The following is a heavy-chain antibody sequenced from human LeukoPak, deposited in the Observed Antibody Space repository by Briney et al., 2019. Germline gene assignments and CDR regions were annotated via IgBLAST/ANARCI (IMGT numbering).Heavy chain of an antibody. CDR2: IYHSGST. CDR1: GGSISSGGYS. D-gene: IGHD6-13*01. Sequence: PSQTLSLTCAVSGGSISSGGYSWSWIRQPPGKGLEWIGYIYHSGSTYYNPSLKSRVTISVDTSQNQFSLKLSSVTAADTAVYYCARDGYSSSWYSRPVDYWGQGTLVTVSS. J-gene: IGHJ4*02. V-gene: IGHV4-30-2*05. CDR3: ARDGYSSSWYSRPVDY.